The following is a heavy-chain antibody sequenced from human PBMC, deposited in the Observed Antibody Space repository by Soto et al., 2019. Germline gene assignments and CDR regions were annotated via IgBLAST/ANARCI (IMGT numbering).Heavy chain of an antibody. D-gene: IGHD1-26*01. V-gene: IGHV1-18*01. J-gene: IGHJ3*02. CDR2: ISAYNGNT. CDR1: GYTFTSYG. Sequence: ASVKVSCKASGYTFTSYGISWVRQAPGQGLEWMGWISAYNGNTNYAQKLQGRVTMTTDTSTSTAYMELRSLRSDDTAVYYCARGPDWELLRAPNAFDIWGQGTMVTVSS. CDR3: ARGPDWELLRAPNAFDI.